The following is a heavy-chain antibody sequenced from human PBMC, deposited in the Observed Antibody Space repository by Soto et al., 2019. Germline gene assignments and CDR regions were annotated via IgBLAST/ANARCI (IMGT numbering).Heavy chain of an antibody. V-gene: IGHV4-31*03. J-gene: IGHJ4*02. D-gene: IGHD3-10*01. CDR1: GDSINSDRYY. CDR3: ARTDYGSGLPDY. Sequence: SETLSLTCNVSGDSINSDRYYWSWIRQHPGKHLEWIGYIYYSGSTYYNPSLKSRITISVDTSKHHFSLKMTSVTAADTAIYYCARTDYGSGLPDYWGQGTLVTVS. CDR2: IYYSGST.